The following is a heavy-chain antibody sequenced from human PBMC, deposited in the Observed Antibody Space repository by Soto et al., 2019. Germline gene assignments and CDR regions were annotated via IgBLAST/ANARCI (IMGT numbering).Heavy chain of an antibody. CDR3: TRGRAARYYFEY. D-gene: IGHD6-6*01. Sequence: PSETLSLSCTVSVGSVSSGSYYWSWIRQPPGKGLEWIGYIYYSGNTNYNPSLKSRVTISVDTSKNQFSLKMSSVTAADTAVYYCTRGRAARYYFEYWGQGNLVTVSS. V-gene: IGHV4-61*01. CDR1: VGSVSSGSYY. CDR2: IYYSGNT. J-gene: IGHJ4*02.